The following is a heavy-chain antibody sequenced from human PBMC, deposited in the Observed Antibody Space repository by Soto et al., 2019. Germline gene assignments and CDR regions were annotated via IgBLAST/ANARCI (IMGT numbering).Heavy chain of an antibody. Sequence: GGSLRLSCAASGLTFSSYAMSWVRQIPGKGLECVSAIGGDGESTHYADSVKGRFTISRDNSKNTLYLQLISLRVEDTAVYYCAKVGGFDPWGQGTLVTVSS. D-gene: IGHD4-17*01. J-gene: IGHJ5*02. CDR3: AKVGGFDP. CDR1: GLTFSSYA. CDR2: IGGDGEST. V-gene: IGHV3-23*01.